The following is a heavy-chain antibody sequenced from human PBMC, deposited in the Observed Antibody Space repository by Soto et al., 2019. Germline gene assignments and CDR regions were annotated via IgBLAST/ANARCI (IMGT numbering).Heavy chain of an antibody. V-gene: IGHV5-51*01. J-gene: IGHJ6*02. Sequence: GESLKISCKGSGYSFTSYFIGWVRQMPGKGLEWMGIIYPADSDTRYSPSFQGQVTISADKSITTAYLQWSSLKASDTAIYYCARLRTGSGYYYYGMDVWGQGTTVTVSS. CDR3: ARLRTGSGYYYYGMDV. CDR1: GYSFTSYF. D-gene: IGHD3-10*01. CDR2: IYPADSDT.